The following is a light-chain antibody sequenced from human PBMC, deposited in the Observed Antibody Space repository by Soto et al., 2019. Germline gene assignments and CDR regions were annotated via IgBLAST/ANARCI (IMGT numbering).Light chain of an antibody. CDR1: QNIRSR. Sequence: DIQMTQSPSTLSASVGDRVTITCRASQNIRSRLAWFQQKPGKAPKLLIYDASSLESGVPSRFSGSGSGTEFTLTISSLQPDDFATYYCQQYNSYSEAFGQGTKVDIK. CDR2: DAS. V-gene: IGKV1-5*01. CDR3: QQYNSYSEA. J-gene: IGKJ1*01.